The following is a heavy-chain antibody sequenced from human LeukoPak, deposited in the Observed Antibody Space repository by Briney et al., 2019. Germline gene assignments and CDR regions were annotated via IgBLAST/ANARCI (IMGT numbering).Heavy chain of an antibody. J-gene: IGHJ6*03. D-gene: IGHD5-18*01. CDR2: ISTFNGHT. V-gene: IGHV1-18*04. Sequence: GASVKVSCKASGYTFTSYYMHWVRQAPGHGLEWMGWISTFNGHTNYAQSRQDRVTMTTDTSTSTVYMELSSLISDDTAVYYCARVDTVNYYYYMDIWGKGTPVTVSS. CDR1: GYTFTSYY. CDR3: ARVDTVNYYYYMDI.